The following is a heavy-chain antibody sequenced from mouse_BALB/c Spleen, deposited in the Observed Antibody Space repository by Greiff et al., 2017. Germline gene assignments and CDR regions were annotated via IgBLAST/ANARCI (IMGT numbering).Heavy chain of an antibody. CDR2: ISSGGGST. J-gene: IGHJ3*01. Sequence: EVMLVESGGGLVKPGGSLKLSCAASGFAFSSYDMSWVRQTPEKRLEWVAYISSGGGSTYYPDTVKGRFTISRDNAKNTLYLQMSSLKSEDTAMYYCARHGLGGPGFAYWGQGTLVTVSA. V-gene: IGHV5-12-1*01. D-gene: IGHD3-3*01. CDR3: ARHGLGGPGFAY. CDR1: GFAFSSYD.